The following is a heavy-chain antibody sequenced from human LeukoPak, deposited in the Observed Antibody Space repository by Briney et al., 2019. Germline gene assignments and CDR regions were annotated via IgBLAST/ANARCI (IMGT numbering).Heavy chain of an antibody. CDR2: INPNSGGT. CDR1: GYTFTDYF. V-gene: IGHV1-2*02. CDR3: ARGGLPIYYYYMDV. J-gene: IGHJ6*03. Sequence: ASVKVSCKSSGYTFTDYFLHWVRQAPGQGLEWMGWINPNSGGTNYAQKFQGRVTMTRDTSISTAHMDLSRLRSDDTAVYFCARGGLPIYYYYMDVWGKGTTVTISS. D-gene: IGHD4-11*01.